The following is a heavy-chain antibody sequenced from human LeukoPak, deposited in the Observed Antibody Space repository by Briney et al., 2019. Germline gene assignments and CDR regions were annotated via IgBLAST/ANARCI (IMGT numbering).Heavy chain of an antibody. V-gene: IGHV4-59*01. CDR3: ARFIPFEGVIDY. J-gene: IGHJ4*02. CDR2: IYYSGST. Sequence: PSETLSLTCTVSGGSISSYYWSWIRQPPGKGLEWIGYIYYSGSTNYNPSLKSRVTISVDTSKNQFSLELSSVTAADTAVYYCARFIPFEGVIDYWGQGTLVTVSS. D-gene: IGHD3-16*01. CDR1: GGSISSYY.